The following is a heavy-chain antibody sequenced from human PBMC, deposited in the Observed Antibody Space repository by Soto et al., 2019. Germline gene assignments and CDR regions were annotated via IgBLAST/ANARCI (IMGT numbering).Heavy chain of an antibody. D-gene: IGHD2-2*01. V-gene: IGHV3-74*03. Sequence: DVQLVESGGGSAQPGGSLTLSCEASGFSFSSHWMHWVRQAPGRGLMWVSRINSYGSDTMYADSVKGRFTISRDNAKNTVSLQMNCLRAEDTGLYYCTSSGGHSAINEFDCWGQGARVTVSS. CDR1: GFSFSSHW. CDR3: TSSGGHSAINEFDC. J-gene: IGHJ1*01. CDR2: INSYGSDT.